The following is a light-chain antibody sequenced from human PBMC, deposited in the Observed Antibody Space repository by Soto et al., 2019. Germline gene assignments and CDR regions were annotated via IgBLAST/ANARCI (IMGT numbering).Light chain of an antibody. CDR3: QQYGSSRNT. CDR1: QSVSSN. CDR2: GAS. J-gene: IGKJ2*01. V-gene: IGKV3-15*01. Sequence: EIVMTQSPATLSVSPGERATLSCRASQSVSSNLAWYQQKPGQAPRLRIYGASTMATGIPARFSGSGSGTEFTLTISSLPSEDFSVYYCQQYGSSRNTVGQGTKVDI.